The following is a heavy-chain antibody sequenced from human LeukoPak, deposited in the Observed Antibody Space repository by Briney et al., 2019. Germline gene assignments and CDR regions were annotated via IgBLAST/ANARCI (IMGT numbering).Heavy chain of an antibody. CDR3: ARGRPGRDGYKHGGNDY. J-gene: IGHJ4*02. CDR2: IYYSGST. V-gene: IGHV4-39*07. D-gene: IGHD5-24*01. Sequence: PSETLSLTCTVSGGSISSSSYYWGWIRQPPGKGLEWIGSIYYSGSTYYNPSLKSRVTISVDTSKNQFSLKLSSVTAADTAVYYCARGRPGRDGYKHGGNDYWGQGTLVTVSS. CDR1: GGSISSSSYY.